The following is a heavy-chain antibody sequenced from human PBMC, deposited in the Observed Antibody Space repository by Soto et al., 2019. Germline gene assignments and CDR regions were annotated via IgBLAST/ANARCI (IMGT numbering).Heavy chain of an antibody. J-gene: IGHJ6*02. D-gene: IGHD3-3*01. V-gene: IGHV3-23*01. CDR3: AKDGDYYDFWSGCGLDL. Sequence: GGSLRLSCAGSGFIFSNYAVSWVRQAPGKGLEWVSAVSGNGRTTYYADSAKGRFSISRDNSKNTVYLLMNSLRAEDTAVYYCAKDGDYYDFWSGCGLDLWGQGTTVTVSS. CDR1: GFIFSNYA. CDR2: VSGNGRTT.